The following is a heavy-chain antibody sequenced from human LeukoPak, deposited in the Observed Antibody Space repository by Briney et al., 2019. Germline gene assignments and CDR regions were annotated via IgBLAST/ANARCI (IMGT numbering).Heavy chain of an antibody. J-gene: IGHJ6*03. CDR3: ARDRGDMDV. Sequence: SETLSLTCTVSGGSISTSSYYWGWVRQPPGKGLEWIGSIYYSGSTYYNPSLKSRVTTSVDTSKNQFSLKLSSVTAADTAVYYCARDRGDMDVWGKGTTVTVSS. CDR1: GGSISTSSYY. V-gene: IGHV4-39*07. CDR2: IYYSGST.